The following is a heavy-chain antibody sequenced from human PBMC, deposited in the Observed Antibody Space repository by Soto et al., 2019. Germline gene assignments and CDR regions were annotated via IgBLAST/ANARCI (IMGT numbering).Heavy chain of an antibody. CDR1: GFTFSSYA. J-gene: IGHJ4*02. D-gene: IGHD3-16*01. Sequence: EVQLLESGGGLVQPGGSLRLTCAAAGFTFSSYAMSWVRQAPGKGLEWVSAISGSGGSTYYADSVKGRFTISRDNSKNTLYLLMNSLRAEDTAVYYCATAPGGGDHDYWGQGTLVTVSS. CDR2: ISGSGGST. CDR3: ATAPGGGDHDY. V-gene: IGHV3-23*01.